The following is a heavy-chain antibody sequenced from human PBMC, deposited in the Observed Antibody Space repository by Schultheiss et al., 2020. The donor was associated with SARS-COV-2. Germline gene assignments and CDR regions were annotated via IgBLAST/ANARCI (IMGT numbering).Heavy chain of an antibody. CDR2: INPSGGRA. D-gene: IGHD4-23*01. CDR1: GYTFTNYH. V-gene: IGHV1-46*01. J-gene: IGHJ5*02. Sequence: GESLKISCKASGYTFTNYHIHWVRQAPGQGLEWMGIINPSGGRATYDQKFQGRVTMTRDTSTSTVYMELSSLTSEDTAVYYCARDLGGNWLDPWGQGTLVTVSS. CDR3: ARDLGGNWLDP.